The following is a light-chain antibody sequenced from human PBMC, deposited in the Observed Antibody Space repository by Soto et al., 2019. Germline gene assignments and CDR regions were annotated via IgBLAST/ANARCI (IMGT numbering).Light chain of an antibody. Sequence: QSALTQPASLSGSPGQSITISCPGTSRDVGSYNLVSWYQQHPGNAPKLIIYEGTKRPSGVSYRFSGSKSGNTASLTISGLQEEDEGDYHCCSFAGSSTYVFGTGTKVTVL. V-gene: IGLV2-23*01. CDR1: SRDVGSYNL. J-gene: IGLJ1*01. CDR3: CSFAGSSTYV. CDR2: EGT.